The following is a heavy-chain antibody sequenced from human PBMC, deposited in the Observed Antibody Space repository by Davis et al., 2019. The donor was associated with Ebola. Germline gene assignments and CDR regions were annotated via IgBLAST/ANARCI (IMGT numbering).Heavy chain of an antibody. V-gene: IGHV1-18*01. J-gene: IGHJ4*02. D-gene: IGHD6-13*01. CDR1: GYTFTSYG. CDR3: ARAKGIAAAGYEDY. CDR2: ISAYNGNT. Sequence: ASVKVSCKASGYTFTSYGISWVRQAPGQGLEWMGWISAYNGNTNYAQKLQGRVTMTTDTSTSTAYMELRSRRSDATAVYYYARAKGIAAAGYEDYWGQGTLVTVSS.